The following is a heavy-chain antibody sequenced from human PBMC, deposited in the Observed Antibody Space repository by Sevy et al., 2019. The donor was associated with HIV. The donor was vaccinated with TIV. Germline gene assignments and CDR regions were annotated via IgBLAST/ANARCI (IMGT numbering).Heavy chain of an antibody. Sequence: GGSLRLSCAASGITFKNYAMNWVRQAPGKGLNWVSSIFGRGGTTYYADSVSGRFTISRDTSKNTLFLQMNSLRTEDTALYYCAGGRFDSSGSFDAFDIWGQGTMVTVSS. V-gene: IGHV3-23*01. CDR3: AGGRFDSSGSFDAFDI. CDR1: GITFKNYA. D-gene: IGHD3-22*01. J-gene: IGHJ3*02. CDR2: IFGRGGTT.